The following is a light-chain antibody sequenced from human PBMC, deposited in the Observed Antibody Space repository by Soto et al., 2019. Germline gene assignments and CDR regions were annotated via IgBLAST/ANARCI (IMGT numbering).Light chain of an antibody. CDR3: QQYYTTPYT. J-gene: IGKJ2*01. CDR1: QRVLNTSNNKNY. CDR2: WAS. V-gene: IGKV4-1*01. Sequence: DIVMTQSPDSLAVYLGERATINCKSSQRVLNTSNNKNYLAWYQQKPGQPPKLLIYWASTRESGVPDRFSGSGSGTDFTLTISSLQAEDVAVYYCQQYYTTPYTFGQGTKLEIK.